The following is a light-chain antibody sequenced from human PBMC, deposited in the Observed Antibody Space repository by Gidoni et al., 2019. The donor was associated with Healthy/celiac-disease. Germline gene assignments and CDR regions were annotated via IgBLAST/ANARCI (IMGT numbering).Light chain of an antibody. CDR1: LRVSSY. CDR3: QQRSNWHLLT. Sequence: DIVFTQSPATLSLAPGESASLSCRANLRVSSYLAWYQQKPGQAPSLLIYDAANRATSISARFSGSGAETDYTLTISSLEPEDVAVYYCQQRSNWHLLTFGGGTKVEIK. CDR2: DAA. V-gene: IGKV3-11*01. J-gene: IGKJ4*01.